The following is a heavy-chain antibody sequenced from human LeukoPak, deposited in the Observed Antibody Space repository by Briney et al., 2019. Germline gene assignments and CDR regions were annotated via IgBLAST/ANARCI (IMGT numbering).Heavy chain of an antibody. J-gene: IGHJ5*02. CDR2: IYHSGST. CDR3: ARVPIITALPFDP. Sequence: SETLSLTCTVSGGSISSGGYYWSWIRQPPGKGLEWIGYIYHSGSTYYNPSLKSRVTISVDRSKNQLSLKLSSVTAADTAVYYCARVPIITALPFDPWGQGTLVTVSS. V-gene: IGHV4-30-2*01. CDR1: GGSISSGGYY. D-gene: IGHD3-22*01.